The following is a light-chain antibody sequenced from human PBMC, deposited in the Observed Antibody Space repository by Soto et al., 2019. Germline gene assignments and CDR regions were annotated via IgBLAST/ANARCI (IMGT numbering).Light chain of an antibody. J-gene: IGKJ5*01. V-gene: IGKV3-15*01. CDR1: QSVTSK. CDR2: DTS. Sequence: EIVMTQSPATLSLSPGERATLSCRASQSVTSKLAWHQQKPGQAPRLRIYDTSTRPTGTPARFIGSGSGTEFTLTITSLQSEDFAVYYCQQYNNWPPITFGQGTRLDIK. CDR3: QQYNNWPPIT.